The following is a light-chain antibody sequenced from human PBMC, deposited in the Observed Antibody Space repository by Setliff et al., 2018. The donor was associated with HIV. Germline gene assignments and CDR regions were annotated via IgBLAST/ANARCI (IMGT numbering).Light chain of an antibody. CDR3: NSFTTSNTWV. J-gene: IGLJ3*02. CDR1: SSDVGTYNY. V-gene: IGLV2-14*01. Sequence: QSALAQPASVSGSPGQSITISCTGTSSDVGTYNYVSWYQQHPGKAPKLMIYEVTYRPSGVSNRFSGSKSGNMASLTISGLQAEDEADYYCNSFTTSNTWVFGGGTKVTVL. CDR2: EVT.